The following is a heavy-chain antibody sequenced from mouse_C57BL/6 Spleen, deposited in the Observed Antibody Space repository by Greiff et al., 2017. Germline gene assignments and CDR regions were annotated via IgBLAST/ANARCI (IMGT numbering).Heavy chain of an antibody. V-gene: IGHV5-17*01. CDR1: GFTFSDYG. Sequence: EVKLVESGGGLVKPGGSLKLSCAASGFTFSDYGLHWVRQAPEKGLEWVAYISSGSSTIYYADTVKGRFTISRDNAKNTLFLQMTSLMSEDTAMYYCAIYYGSSYWYFDVWGTGTTVTVSS. CDR2: ISSGSSTI. J-gene: IGHJ1*03. CDR3: AIYYGSSYWYFDV. D-gene: IGHD1-1*01.